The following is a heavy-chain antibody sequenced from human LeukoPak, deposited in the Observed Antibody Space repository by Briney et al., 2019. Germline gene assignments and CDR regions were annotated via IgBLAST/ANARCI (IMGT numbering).Heavy chain of an antibody. CDR1: GYSISSGYY. Sequence: PSETLSLTCTVSGYSISSGYYWDWIRQPPGKGLEWIGTLSHSGSSYYNPSLKSRVTISVDTSKNQFSLKLSSVTAADTAVYYCAGHANYYGSGSYSEGYYYYYYMDVWGKGTTVTISS. CDR3: AGHANYYGSGSYSEGYYYYYYMDV. CDR2: LSHSGSS. J-gene: IGHJ6*03. V-gene: IGHV4-38-2*02. D-gene: IGHD3-10*01.